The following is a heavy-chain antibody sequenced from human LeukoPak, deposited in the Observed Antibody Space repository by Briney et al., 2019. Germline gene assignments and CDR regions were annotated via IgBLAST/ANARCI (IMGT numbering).Heavy chain of an antibody. V-gene: IGHV3-33*01. CDR2: IRSDGSSE. CDR1: GFTFSTYG. D-gene: IGHD2-15*01. CDR3: ARYCSGGTCYVGLI. Sequence: GGSLRLSRVASGFTFSTYGTHWVRQAPGKGLEWVAVIRSDGSSEYYADSVKGRFIISRDNSKNTLYLQMNSLRAEDTAMYYCARYCSGGTCYVGLIWGQGTLVTVSS. J-gene: IGHJ4*02.